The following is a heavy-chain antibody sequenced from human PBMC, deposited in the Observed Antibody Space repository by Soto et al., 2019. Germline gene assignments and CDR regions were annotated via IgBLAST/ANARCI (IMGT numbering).Heavy chain of an antibody. J-gene: IGHJ3*02. CDR1: GFTFSSYS. V-gene: IGHV3-21*01. D-gene: IGHD3-3*01. CDR2: ISSSSSYI. Sequence: GGSLRLSCAASGFTFSSYSMNWVRQAPGKGLEWVSSISSSSSYIYYADSVKGRFTISRDNAKNSLYLQMNSLRAEDTAVYYYARDALSIFGVVHDAFDIWGQGTMVTVSS. CDR3: ARDALSIFGVVHDAFDI.